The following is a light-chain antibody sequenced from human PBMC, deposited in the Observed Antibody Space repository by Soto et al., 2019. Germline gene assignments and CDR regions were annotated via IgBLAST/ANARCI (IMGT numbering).Light chain of an antibody. Sequence: EIVLTQSPGTLSLSPGERATLSCRASQSVSSTYLAWYQQKPGQAPRLLIYGASSRATGIPDRFSGSGSGTDFTLTISRLAPEDFAVYYCQQYGSSPFGFGGGTKVEIK. CDR2: GAS. J-gene: IGKJ4*01. CDR1: QSVSSTY. V-gene: IGKV3-20*01. CDR3: QQYGSSPFG.